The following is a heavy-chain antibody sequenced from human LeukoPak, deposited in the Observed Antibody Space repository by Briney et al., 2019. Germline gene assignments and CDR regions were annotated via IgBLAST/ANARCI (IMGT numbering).Heavy chain of an antibody. D-gene: IGHD3-9*01. Sequence: GGSLRLSCAASGFTFDDYAMHWVRQAPGKGLEWVSGISWNSGSIGYADSVKGRFTISRDNAKTSLYLQMNSLRAEDTALYYCAKDRNYDILTGAFDPWGQGTLVTVSS. CDR3: AKDRNYDILTGAFDP. CDR2: ISWNSGSI. J-gene: IGHJ5*02. CDR1: GFTFDDYA. V-gene: IGHV3-9*01.